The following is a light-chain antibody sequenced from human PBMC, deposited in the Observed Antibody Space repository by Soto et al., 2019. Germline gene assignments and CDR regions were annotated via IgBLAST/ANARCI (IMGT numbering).Light chain of an antibody. Sequence: DIQMTQYQSSLSASVGDRVTITCRASQSITNYLNWYQQKPGKAPKLLMYAISTLQSGVPSRFGGSGSGTQFTLTISSLQPDDFATYYCQQSYITPYTFGHVAKVDI. CDR1: QSITNY. J-gene: IGKJ2*01. V-gene: IGKV1-39*01. CDR3: QQSYITPYT. CDR2: AIS.